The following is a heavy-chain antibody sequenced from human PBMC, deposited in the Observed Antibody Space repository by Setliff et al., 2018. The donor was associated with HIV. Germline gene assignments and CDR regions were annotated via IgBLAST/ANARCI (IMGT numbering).Heavy chain of an antibody. J-gene: IGHJ4*02. Sequence: SETLSLTCAVSGYSISSGFYWGWIRQPPGKGLEWIGEINHSGSTNYNPSLKSRVTISVDTSKNQFSLKLSSVTAADTAVYYCARVGSNSWSVDFDYWGQGTLVTVSS. CDR2: INHSGST. CDR1: GYSISSGFY. V-gene: IGHV4-38-2*01. CDR3: ARVGSNSWSVDFDY. D-gene: IGHD6-13*01.